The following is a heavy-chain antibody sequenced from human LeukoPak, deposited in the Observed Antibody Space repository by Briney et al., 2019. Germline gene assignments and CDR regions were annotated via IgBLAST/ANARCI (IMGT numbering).Heavy chain of an antibody. V-gene: IGHV4-39*01. CDR3: ARHTPTLPTYYYDSSGYYYPFDY. J-gene: IGHJ4*02. CDR2: IYYSGST. Sequence: SETPSLTCTVSGGSISSSSYYWGWIRQPPGKGLEWIGSIYYSGSTYYNPSLKSRVTISVDTSKNQFSLKLSSVTAADTAVYYCARHTPTLPTYYYDSSGYYYPFDYWGQGTLVTVSS. CDR1: GGSISSSSYY. D-gene: IGHD3-22*01.